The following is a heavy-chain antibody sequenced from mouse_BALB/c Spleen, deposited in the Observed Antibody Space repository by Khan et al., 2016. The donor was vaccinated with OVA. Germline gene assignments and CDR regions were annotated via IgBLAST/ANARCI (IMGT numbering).Heavy chain of an antibody. J-gene: IGHJ1*01. CDR3: AKGGTYFGGYFDV. V-gene: IGHV2-3*01. CDR1: GFSFTNYG. CDR2: IWGDGST. Sequence: QMQLEESGPGLVAPSQSLSITCTVSGFSFTNYGISWVRQPPGKGLEWLGVIWGDGSTNYHSALISRLSISKDNSKSQVFLELNSLQTDDTATYYGAKGGTYFGGYFDVWGAGTTVTVSS. D-gene: IGHD2-10*01.